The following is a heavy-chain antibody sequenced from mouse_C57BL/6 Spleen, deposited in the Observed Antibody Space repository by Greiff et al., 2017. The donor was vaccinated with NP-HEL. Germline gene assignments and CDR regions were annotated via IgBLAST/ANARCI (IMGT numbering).Heavy chain of an antibody. Sequence: VKLMESGAELVKPGASVKLSCKASGYTFTEYTIHWVKQRSGQGLEWIGWFYPGSGSIKYNEKFKDKATLTADKSSSTVYMELSSMTSEYSAVYFCARHEEGIYYDPYFDVWGTGTTVTVSS. CDR3: ARHEEGIYYDPYFDV. J-gene: IGHJ1*03. V-gene: IGHV1-62-2*01. CDR2: FYPGSGSI. CDR1: GYTFTEYT. D-gene: IGHD2-4*01.